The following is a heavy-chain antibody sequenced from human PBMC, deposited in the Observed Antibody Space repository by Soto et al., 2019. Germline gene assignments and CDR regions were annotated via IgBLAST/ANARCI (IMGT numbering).Heavy chain of an antibody. CDR2: IIPIFGTA. Sequence: QVQLVQSGAEVKKPGSSVKVSCKASGGTFSSYAISWVRQAPGQGLEWMGGIIPIFGTANYAQKFQGRVTITADESTSTAYMGLSSLRSEDTAVYYCARSPIAAAGTYYYGMDVWGQGTTVTVSS. CDR1: GGTFSSYA. J-gene: IGHJ6*02. D-gene: IGHD6-13*01. CDR3: ARSPIAAAGTYYYGMDV. V-gene: IGHV1-69*01.